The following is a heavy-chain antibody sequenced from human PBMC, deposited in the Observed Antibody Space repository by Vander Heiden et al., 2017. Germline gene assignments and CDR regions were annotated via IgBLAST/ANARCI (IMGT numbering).Heavy chain of an antibody. CDR3: ARRPRAAAVLLDY. Sequence: QLQLQESGPGLVKPSETLSLTCTVSGGSISSSGYYWGWIRQPPGKGLEWIGSIYYSGRTSYNPALKSRVTISVDTSKNQFSLKLSSVTAADTAVYYCARRPRAAAVLLDYWGQGTLVTVSS. J-gene: IGHJ4*02. CDR2: IYYSGRT. CDR1: GGSISSSGYY. D-gene: IGHD6-13*01. V-gene: IGHV4-39*01.